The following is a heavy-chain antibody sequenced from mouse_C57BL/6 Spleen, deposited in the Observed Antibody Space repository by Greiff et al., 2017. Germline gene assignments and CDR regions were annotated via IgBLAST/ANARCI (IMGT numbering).Heavy chain of an antibody. CDR2: IHPNSGST. J-gene: IGHJ1*03. CDR1: GYTFTSYW. D-gene: IGHD2-5*01. CDR3: AGVYYSNYGGYFDV. Sequence: QVQLQQPGAELVKPGASVKLSCKASGYTFTSYWMHWVKQRPGQGLEWIGMIHPNSGSTNYNEKFKSKATLTVDKSSSTAYMQLSSLTSEDSAVYYCAGVYYSNYGGYFDVWGTGTTVTVPS. V-gene: IGHV1-64*01.